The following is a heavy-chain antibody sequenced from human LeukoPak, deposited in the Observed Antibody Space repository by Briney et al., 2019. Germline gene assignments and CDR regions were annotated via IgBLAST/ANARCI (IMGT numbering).Heavy chain of an antibody. CDR1: GGSISSYY. D-gene: IGHD3-10*02. Sequence: SETLSLTCTVSGGSISSYYWSWIRQPPGKGLEWIGYIYYSGSTYYNPSLESRVTISVDTSKNQFSLKLSSVTAADTAVYYCARDLTMIGAFDIWGQGTMVTVSS. CDR3: ARDLTMIGAFDI. J-gene: IGHJ3*02. CDR2: IYYSGST. V-gene: IGHV4-30-4*01.